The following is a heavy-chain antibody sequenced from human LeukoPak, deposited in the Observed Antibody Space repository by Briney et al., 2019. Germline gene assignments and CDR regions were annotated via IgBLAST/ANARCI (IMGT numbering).Heavy chain of an antibody. J-gene: IGHJ3*02. CDR3: ARAVISNAFDI. V-gene: IGHV4-30-2*01. Sequence: SETLSLTCTVSGGSISSGGYSWSWIRQPPGKGLEWIGYIYHSGSTYYNPSLKSRVTISVDRSKNQFSLKLSSVTAADTAVYYCARAVISNAFDIWGQGTMVTVSS. D-gene: IGHD2-15*01. CDR2: IYHSGST. CDR1: GGSISSGGYS.